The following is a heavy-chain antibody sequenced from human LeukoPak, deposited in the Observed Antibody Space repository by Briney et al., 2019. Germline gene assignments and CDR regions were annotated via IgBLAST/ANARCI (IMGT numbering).Heavy chain of an antibody. V-gene: IGHV4-59*08. CDR3: AVFYYDSSGYYQFDY. CDR2: IYYSGST. J-gene: IGHJ4*02. D-gene: IGHD3-22*01. Sequence: SETLSLTCTVSGGSISSYYWSWIRQPPGKGLEWIGSIYYSGSTNYNPSLKSRVTISVDTSKNQFSLKLSSVTAADTALYYCAVFYYDSSGYYQFDYWGQGTLVTVSS. CDR1: GGSISSYY.